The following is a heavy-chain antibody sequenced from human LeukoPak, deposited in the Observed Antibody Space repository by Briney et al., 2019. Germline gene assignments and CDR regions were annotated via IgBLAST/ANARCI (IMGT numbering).Heavy chain of an antibody. D-gene: IGHD6-13*01. V-gene: IGHV3-30*04. CDR1: GFTFSSYA. CDR2: ISYDGGNK. Sequence: PGRSLRLSCAASGFTFSSYAMHWVRQAPGKGLEWVAVISYDGGNKYYADSVKGRFTISRDDSKNTLYLQMNSLRAEDTAVYYCARVPLEDEAAALYYYYYYGMDVWGKGTTVTVSS. J-gene: IGHJ6*04. CDR3: ARVPLEDEAAALYYYYYYGMDV.